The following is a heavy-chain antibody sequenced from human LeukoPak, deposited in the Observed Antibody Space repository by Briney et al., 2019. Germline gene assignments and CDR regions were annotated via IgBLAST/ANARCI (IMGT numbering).Heavy chain of an antibody. V-gene: IGHV3-30*04. J-gene: IGHJ4*02. Sequence: SGGSLRLSCAASGFTFISYAMHWVRQAPGKGLEWVAVISYDGSNKYYADSVKGRFTISRDNSKNTLYLQMNSLRAEDTAVYYCAKGSSGSYYGHLDYWGQGTLVTVSS. CDR2: ISYDGSNK. CDR3: AKGSSGSYYGHLDY. D-gene: IGHD1-26*01. CDR1: GFTFISYA.